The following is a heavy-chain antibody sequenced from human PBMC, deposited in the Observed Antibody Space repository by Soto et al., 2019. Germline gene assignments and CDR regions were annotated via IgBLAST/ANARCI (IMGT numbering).Heavy chain of an antibody. J-gene: IGHJ4*02. V-gene: IGHV3-23*01. CDR1: GFTFSSYA. CDR2: ISGSGGRT. Sequence: PGGSLRLSCAASGFTFSSYAMSWVRQAPGKGLEWVSAISGSGGRTYYADSVKGRFTISRDNAKNTLFLQMNSLRAEDTAVYYCARGTIIAAGIDYWGQGTLVTVSS. CDR3: ARGTIIAAGIDY. D-gene: IGHD6-13*01.